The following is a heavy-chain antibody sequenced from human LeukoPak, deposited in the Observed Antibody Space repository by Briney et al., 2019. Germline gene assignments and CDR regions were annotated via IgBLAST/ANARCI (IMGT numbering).Heavy chain of an antibody. CDR1: GGSFSGYY. J-gene: IGHJ4*02. Sequence: ASETLSLTCAVYGGSFSGYYWSWIRQPPGKGLEWIGEINHSGSTNYNPSLKSRVTISVDTSKNQFSLKLSSVTAADTAVYYCARGAPRYYYDSSGYPDFDYWGQGTLVTVSS. D-gene: IGHD3-22*01. CDR3: ARGAPRYYYDSSGYPDFDY. V-gene: IGHV4-34*01. CDR2: INHSGST.